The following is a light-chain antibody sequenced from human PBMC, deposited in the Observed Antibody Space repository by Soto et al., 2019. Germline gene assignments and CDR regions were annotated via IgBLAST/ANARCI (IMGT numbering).Light chain of an antibody. CDR2: EVS. Sequence: QSALTQPASVSGSPGQSITISCTGTSSDVGSYNLVSWYQQHPGKAPKLMIYEVSKRPSGVSNRFSGSKSGNTASLTISGLHAEDAADYYCCSYAGSSTFVVFGGGTKLTVL. CDR1: SSDVGSYNL. J-gene: IGLJ2*01. CDR3: CSYAGSSTFVV. V-gene: IGLV2-23*02.